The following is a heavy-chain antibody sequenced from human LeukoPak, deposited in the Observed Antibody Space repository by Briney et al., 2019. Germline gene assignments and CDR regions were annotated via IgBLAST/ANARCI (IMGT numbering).Heavy chain of an antibody. CDR2: IYYSGST. CDR1: GGSFNSNNYY. J-gene: IGHJ4*02. Sequence: SETLSLTCTVTGGSFNSNNYYWGWVRQPPGKGLEWIGSIYYSGSTDYNPSHKSRVTISVDTSQNQFSLDLTSVTAADTAVYYCARGRGYFDYWGQGTLVSVSA. V-gene: IGHV4-39*01. CDR3: ARGRGYFDY.